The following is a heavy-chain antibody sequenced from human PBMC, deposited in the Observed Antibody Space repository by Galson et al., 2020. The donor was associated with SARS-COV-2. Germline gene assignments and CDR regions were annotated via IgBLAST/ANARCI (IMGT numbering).Heavy chain of an antibody. Sequence: GGSLRPSCAASVLTFSGYGMHWVRQAPGKGLEWVALIFHDGNKIYYADSVNGRFTISRDNSKNTLYLEMNSLRAEDTAVYYCVGLGTNWYFDYWGQGTLVTDSS. CDR3: VGLGTNWYFDY. D-gene: IGHD1-1*01. V-gene: IGHV3-33*01. J-gene: IGHJ4*02. CDR1: VLTFSGYG. CDR2: IFHDGNKI.